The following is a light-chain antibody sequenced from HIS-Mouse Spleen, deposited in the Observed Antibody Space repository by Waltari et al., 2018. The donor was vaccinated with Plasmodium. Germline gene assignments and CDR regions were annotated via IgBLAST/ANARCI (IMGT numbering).Light chain of an antibody. CDR2: GKN. V-gene: IGLV3-19*01. CDR1: SLRSSY. Sequence: SSELTQDPAVSVALGQTVRITCQGASLRSSYSSWYQQKPGQAPVLVIYGKNNRPSGIPDRFSGSSSGNTASLTITGAQAEDEADYYCNSRDSSGNHQVFGGGTKLTVL. J-gene: IGLJ3*02. CDR3: NSRDSSGNHQV.